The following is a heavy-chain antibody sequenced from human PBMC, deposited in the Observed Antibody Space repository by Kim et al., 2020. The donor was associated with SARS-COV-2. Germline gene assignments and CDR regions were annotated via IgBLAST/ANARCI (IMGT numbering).Heavy chain of an antibody. CDR3: ARKNYYDSSGYFDY. J-gene: IGHJ4*02. D-gene: IGHD3-22*01. V-gene: IGHV3-64*01. Sequence: ANSVKGRFTISRDNSKNTLYLQMGSLRAEDMAVYYCARKNYYDSSGYFDYWGQGTLVTVSS.